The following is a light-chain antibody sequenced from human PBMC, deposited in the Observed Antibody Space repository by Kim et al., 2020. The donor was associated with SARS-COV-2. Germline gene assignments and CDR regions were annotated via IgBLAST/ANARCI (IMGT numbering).Light chain of an antibody. CDR1: NIGSNS. J-gene: IGLJ3*02. CDR2: YDS. Sequence: GKTARITCGGHNIGSNSVHWYQQRPDQAPVLVIYYDSDRPSGIPERFSGSNSGNTATLTISRVEAGDEADYYCQVWDSSSDHPNWVFGGGTQLTVL. V-gene: IGLV3-21*04. CDR3: QVWDSSSDHPNWV.